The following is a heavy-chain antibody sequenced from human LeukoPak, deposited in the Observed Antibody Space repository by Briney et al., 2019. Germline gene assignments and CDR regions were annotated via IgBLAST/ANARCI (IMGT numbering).Heavy chain of an antibody. D-gene: IGHD3-3*01. V-gene: IGHV3-7*01. CDR1: GFTFSSYW. CDR3: ARGAFYDFWSGYFAALNYYYGMDV. Sequence: PGGSLRLSCAASGFTFSSYWMSWVRQAPGKGLEWVANIKQDGSEKYYVDSVKGRFTISRDNAKNSLYLQMNSLRAEDTAVYYCARGAFYDFWSGYFAALNYYYGMDVWGQGTTVTVSS. CDR2: IKQDGSEK. J-gene: IGHJ6*02.